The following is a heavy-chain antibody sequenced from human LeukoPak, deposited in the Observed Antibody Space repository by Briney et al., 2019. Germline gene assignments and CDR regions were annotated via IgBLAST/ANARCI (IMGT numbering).Heavy chain of an antibody. D-gene: IGHD6-19*01. CDR1: GYTFTSYY. Sequence: ASVKVSCKASGYTFTSYYMHWVRQAPGQGLEWMGIINPSGGSTSCAQKFQGRVTMTRDTSTSTVYMELSRLRSDDTAVYYCARDLSSGWDYYFDYWGQGTLVTVSS. V-gene: IGHV1-46*01. J-gene: IGHJ4*02. CDR2: INPSGGST. CDR3: ARDLSSGWDYYFDY.